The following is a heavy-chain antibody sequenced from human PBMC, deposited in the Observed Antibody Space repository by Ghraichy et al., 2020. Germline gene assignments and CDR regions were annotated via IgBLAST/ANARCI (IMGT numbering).Heavy chain of an antibody. J-gene: IGHJ4*02. Sequence: GGSLRLSCAASGITFSDAWMTWVRQAPGKGLEWVGRIKSKIDGGTTDYAAPVKGRFTISRDDSENTVYLQMNSLKTEDTAVYYCATDHITIWDWGQGTLVTVSS. V-gene: IGHV3-15*05. D-gene: IGHD3-3*01. CDR2: IKSKIDGGTT. CDR3: ATDHITIWD. CDR1: GITFSDAW.